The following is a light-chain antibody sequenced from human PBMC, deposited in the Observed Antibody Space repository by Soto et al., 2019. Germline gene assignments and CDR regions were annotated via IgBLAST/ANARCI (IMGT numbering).Light chain of an antibody. CDR2: EVT. J-gene: IGLJ3*02. Sequence: QSALTQPASVSGYPGQSITISCAGTSSDVGYYDLVSWYQQHPGKAPKLIIFEVTERPSGISDRFSASKSGFTAALTISGLQPEDEAVYFCSSYAGHVPKFGGGTKLTVL. CDR1: SSDVGYYDL. CDR3: SSYAGHVPK. V-gene: IGLV2-23*02.